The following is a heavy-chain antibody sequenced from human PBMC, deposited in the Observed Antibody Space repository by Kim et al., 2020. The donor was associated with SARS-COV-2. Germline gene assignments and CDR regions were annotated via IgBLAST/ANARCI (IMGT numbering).Heavy chain of an antibody. J-gene: IGHJ4*02. CDR2: PKDGGK. V-gene: IGHV1-2*02. CDR3: APSFDY. Sequence: PKDGGKNDAKKFQGRVTMTRDASISTAYMELGRLRSDDTAVYYCAPSFDYWGQGTLVTVSS.